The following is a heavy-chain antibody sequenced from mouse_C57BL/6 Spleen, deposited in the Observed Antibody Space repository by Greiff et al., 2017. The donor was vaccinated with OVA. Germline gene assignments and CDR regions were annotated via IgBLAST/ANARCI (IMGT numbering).Heavy chain of an antibody. CDR1: GYAFSSSW. V-gene: IGHV1-82*01. J-gene: IGHJ2*01. CDR3: ARRGNHDYFDY. CDR2: IYPGDGDT. D-gene: IGHD2-1*01. Sequence: VKVVESGPELVKPGASVKISCKASGYAFSSSWMNWVKQRPGKGLEWIGRIYPGDGDTNYNGKFKGKATLTADKSSSTAYMQLSSLTSEDSAVYFCARRGNHDYFDYWGQGTTLTVSS.